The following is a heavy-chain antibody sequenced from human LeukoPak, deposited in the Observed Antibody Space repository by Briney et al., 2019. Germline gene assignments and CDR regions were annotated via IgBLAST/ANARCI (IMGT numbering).Heavy chain of an antibody. V-gene: IGHV4-38-2*02. CDR1: GYSISSGYY. CDR3: AKGDYYYFDY. CDR2: IYHSGST. D-gene: IGHD4-17*01. Sequence: PSETLSLTCTVSGYSISSGYYWGWIRQPPGKGQEWIGSIYHSGSTYYNPSLKSRVTISVDTSKNHFSLKLSSVTAADTAVYYCAKGDYYYFDYWGQGNLVTASS. J-gene: IGHJ4*02.